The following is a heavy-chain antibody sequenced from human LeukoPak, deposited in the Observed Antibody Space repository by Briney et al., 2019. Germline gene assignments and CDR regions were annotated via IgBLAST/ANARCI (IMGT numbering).Heavy chain of an antibody. Sequence: PSETLSLTCTVSGGSISSGDYYWSWIRQPPGKGLEWIGYIYYSGSTYYNPSLKSRVTISVDTSKNQFSLKLSSVTAADTAVYYCARHYYDTGSAFDIWGQGTMVTVSS. CDR3: ARHYYDTGSAFDI. V-gene: IGHV4-30-4*08. J-gene: IGHJ3*02. CDR1: GGSISSGDYY. CDR2: IYYSGST. D-gene: IGHD3-22*01.